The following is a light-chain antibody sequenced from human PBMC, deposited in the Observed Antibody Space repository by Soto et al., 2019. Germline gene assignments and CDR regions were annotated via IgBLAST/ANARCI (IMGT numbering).Light chain of an antibody. CDR3: CSFAAGSTPYV. CDR1: SSDFGNYNL. CDR2: EGS. Sequence: QSALTQPASVSGSPGQSITISCTGTSSDFGNYNLVSWYQHHPGKAPKLMIYEGSKRPSGVSNRFSGSKSGNTASLTISGLQAEDEADYYCCSFAAGSTPYVFGTGTKVTVL. V-gene: IGLV2-23*01. J-gene: IGLJ1*01.